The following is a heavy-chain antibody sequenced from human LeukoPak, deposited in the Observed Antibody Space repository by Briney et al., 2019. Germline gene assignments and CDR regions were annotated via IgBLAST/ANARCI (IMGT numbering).Heavy chain of an antibody. D-gene: IGHD3-10*01. CDR1: GGSIASSTYY. CDR3: ACVDIGSGSYYRYYYYMDV. CDR2: IYYSGST. V-gene: IGHV4-39*07. Sequence: SETLSLTCTVSGGSIASSTYYWGWIRQPPGKGLEWIGSIYYSGSTYYNPSLKSRVTIPVDTSKNQFSLKLTSVTAADTAVYYCACVDIGSGSYYRYYYYMDVWGKGTTVTVSS. J-gene: IGHJ6*03.